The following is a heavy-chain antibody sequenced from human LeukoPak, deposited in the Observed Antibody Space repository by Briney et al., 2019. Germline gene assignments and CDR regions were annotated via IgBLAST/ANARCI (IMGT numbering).Heavy chain of an antibody. D-gene: IGHD6-19*01. CDR1: GGSISSGGSS. V-gene: IGHV4-61*08. CDR2: IYYSGST. Sequence: PSQTLSLTCTVSGGSISSGGSSWSWIRQPPGKGLEWIGYIYYSGSTNYNPSLKSRVTISVDTSKNQFSLKLSSVTAADTAVYYCAREVTDSSGWYLVNAFDIWGQGTMVTVSS. CDR3: AREVTDSSGWYLVNAFDI. J-gene: IGHJ3*02.